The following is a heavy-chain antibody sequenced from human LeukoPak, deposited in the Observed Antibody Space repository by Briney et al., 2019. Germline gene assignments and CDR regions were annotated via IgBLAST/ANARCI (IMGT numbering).Heavy chain of an antibody. J-gene: IGHJ3*02. CDR2: MYSSGST. D-gene: IGHD3-3*02. CDR1: GVSISSYY. Sequence: SETLSLTCTVSGVSISSYYWSWIRQPPGKGLGWIGYMYSSGSTNYTPSLKSRVTISGDTSKNQFSLKLTSVTAADTAVYYCARERIRPSLGSDAFDIWGQGTMVTVSS. V-gene: IGHV4-59*12. CDR3: ARERIRPSLGSDAFDI.